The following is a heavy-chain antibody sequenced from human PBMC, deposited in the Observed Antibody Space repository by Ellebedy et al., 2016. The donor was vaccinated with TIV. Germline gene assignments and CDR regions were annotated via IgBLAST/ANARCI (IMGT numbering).Heavy chain of an antibody. Sequence: GESLKISCAASGFTFNNYAMHWVRQAPGKGLEWVSAIGTAGDTYYPGSVKGRFTISRENAKNSLYLQMNSLRAGDTAVYYCARRGYSYGYALDIWGQGTMVTVSS. D-gene: IGHD5-18*01. V-gene: IGHV3-13*01. CDR3: ARRGYSYGYALDI. CDR2: IGTAGDT. J-gene: IGHJ3*02. CDR1: GFTFNNYA.